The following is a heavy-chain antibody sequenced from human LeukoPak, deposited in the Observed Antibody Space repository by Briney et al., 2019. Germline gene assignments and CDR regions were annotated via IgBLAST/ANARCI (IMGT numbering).Heavy chain of an antibody. J-gene: IGHJ4*02. Sequence: PSQTLSLTCTVSGGSISSGGYYWSWIRQHPGKGLEWIGYIYYSGSTYYNPSLESRVTISVDTSKNQFSLKLSSVIAADTAVYYCAREIRYGFGSQGFDYWGQGTLVTVSS. V-gene: IGHV4-31*03. CDR1: GGSISSGGYY. CDR2: IYYSGST. D-gene: IGHD3-10*01. CDR3: AREIRYGFGSQGFDY.